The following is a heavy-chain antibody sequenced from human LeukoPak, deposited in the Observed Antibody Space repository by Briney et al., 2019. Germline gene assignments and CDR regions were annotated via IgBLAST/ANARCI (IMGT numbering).Heavy chain of an antibody. D-gene: IGHD3-22*01. CDR2: IYHAGAT. CDR3: ARHYYDSSGYSKSIFDY. V-gene: IGHV4-38-2*02. CDR1: NFSITSNYY. J-gene: IGHJ4*02. Sequence: SETLSLTCTVSNFSITSNYYWVWIRQPPGKRLEWIGSIYHAGATFYNPSLQSRVTISLDTSNNQFSLKLSSVTAADTAVYYCARHYYDSSGYSKSIFDYWGQGTLVTVSS.